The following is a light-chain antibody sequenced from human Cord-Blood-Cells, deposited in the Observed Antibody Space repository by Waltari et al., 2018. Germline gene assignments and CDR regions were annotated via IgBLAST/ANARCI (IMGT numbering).Light chain of an antibody. CDR1: QSISSW. CDR3: QQYNSYPWT. Sequence: DIQFTQSPSTLSASVGDRVAITCRASQSISSWLAWYQQKPGKAPKLLIYDASSLESGVPSRFSGSGSGTEFTLTISSLQPDDFATYYCQQYNSYPWTFGQGTKVEIK. CDR2: DAS. V-gene: IGKV1-5*01. J-gene: IGKJ1*01.